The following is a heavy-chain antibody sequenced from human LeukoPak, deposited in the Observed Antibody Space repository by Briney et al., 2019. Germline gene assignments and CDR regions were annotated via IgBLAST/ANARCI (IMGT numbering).Heavy chain of an antibody. CDR1: GFTFTSSA. J-gene: IGHJ4*02. D-gene: IGHD3-22*01. V-gene: IGHV1-58*01. CDR3: ARSLKKDSSGYYFGY. CDR2: IVVGSGNT. Sequence: SVKVSCKASGFTFTSSAVQWVRQARGQRLEWIGWIVVGSGNTNYAQKFQERVTITRDMSTSTAYMELSSLRSEDTAVYYCARSLKKDSSGYYFGYWGQGTLVTVSS.